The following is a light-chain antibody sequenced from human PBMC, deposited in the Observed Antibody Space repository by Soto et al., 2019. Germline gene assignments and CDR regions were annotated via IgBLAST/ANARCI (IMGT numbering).Light chain of an antibody. CDR3: QVWDSSSDHYV. Sequence: SYHLTQTPSVSAAPGQSARITCWGNNIGIKTVHWYQQKPGQAPVLVVYDDSDRPSGIPERFSGSNSGNTATLTISRVEAGDEADYSCQVWDSSSDHYVFGTGTKVTVL. CDR1: NIGIKT. CDR2: DDS. J-gene: IGLJ1*01. V-gene: IGLV3-21*02.